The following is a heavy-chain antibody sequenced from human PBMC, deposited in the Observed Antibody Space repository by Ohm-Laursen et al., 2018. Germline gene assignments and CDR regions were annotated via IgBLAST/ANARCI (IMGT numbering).Heavy chain of an antibody. Sequence: SSLRLSCSASGFTFSTSGMHWVRQAPGKGLEWVAVISYDGSNKYYADSVKGRFTISRDNSKNTAYLQMNSLRAEDMAVYYCAKDVGGERMDVWGQGTTVTVSS. V-gene: IGHV3-30*18. J-gene: IGHJ6*02. CDR1: GFTFSTSG. CDR2: ISYDGSNK. CDR3: AKDVGGERMDV. D-gene: IGHD6-25*01.